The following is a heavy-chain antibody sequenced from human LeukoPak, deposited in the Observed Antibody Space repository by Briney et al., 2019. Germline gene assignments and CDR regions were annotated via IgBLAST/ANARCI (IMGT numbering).Heavy chain of an antibody. D-gene: IGHD5-24*01. Sequence: SETLSLTCTVSGGSISSSSYYWGWIRQPPGKGLEWIGSIYYSGNTYYNPSLKSRVTIDVDTSKNQFSLKLSSVTVADTAVYYCAAFGPETRDGYNLGGGYYFDYWGQGTLVTVSS. CDR1: GGSISSSSYY. J-gene: IGHJ4*02. CDR2: IYYSGNT. CDR3: AAFGPETRDGYNLGGGYYFDY. V-gene: IGHV4-39*07.